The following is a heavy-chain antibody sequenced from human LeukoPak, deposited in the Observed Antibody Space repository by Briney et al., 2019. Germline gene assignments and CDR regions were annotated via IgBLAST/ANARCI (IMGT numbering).Heavy chain of an antibody. CDR3: AKDFYGSGSNLDY. CDR2: IRADGINK. CDR1: GFSFSSNG. Sequence: PGGSLRLPCAASGFSFSSNGMHWVRQAPGKGLEWVAFIRADGINKYYVDSVKGRFTISRDNSKNTLYLQMNSLRAEDTAVYYCAKDFYGSGSNLDYWGQGTLVTVSS. D-gene: IGHD3-10*01. J-gene: IGHJ4*02. V-gene: IGHV3-30*02.